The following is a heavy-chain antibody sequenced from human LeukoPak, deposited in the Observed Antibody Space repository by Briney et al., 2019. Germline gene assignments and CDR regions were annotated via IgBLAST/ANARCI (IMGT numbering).Heavy chain of an antibody. CDR1: GGSIRSHY. Sequence: PSETLSLTCTVSGGSIRSHYWSWIRQPPGKGLECIGYIYYTGTTDYSPSLKSRVTISLDTSKNQFSLKLSSVTAADTAVYYCATHSGNFLGYFDYWGQGALVTVSP. J-gene: IGHJ4*02. V-gene: IGHV4-59*11. CDR3: ATHSGNFLGYFDY. CDR2: IYYTGTT. D-gene: IGHD1-26*01.